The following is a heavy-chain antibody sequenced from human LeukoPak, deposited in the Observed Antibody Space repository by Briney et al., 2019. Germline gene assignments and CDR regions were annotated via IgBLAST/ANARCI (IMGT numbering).Heavy chain of an antibody. V-gene: IGHV1-8*01. CDR2: MNPNSGNT. CDR3: ARGVNYDFWSGSYYSYYYMEV. CDR1: GYTFTSYD. Sequence: ASVKVSCKASGYTFTSYDINWVRQAAGQGLEWMGWMNPNSGNTGYAQKSQGRVTITRDTSISTAYMELSGLTSEDTAVYYCARGVNYDFWSGSYYSYYYMEVWGKGTTVTVSS. D-gene: IGHD3-3*01. J-gene: IGHJ6*03.